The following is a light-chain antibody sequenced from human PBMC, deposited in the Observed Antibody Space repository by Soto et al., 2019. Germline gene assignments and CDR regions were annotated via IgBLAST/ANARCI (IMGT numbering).Light chain of an antibody. Sequence: AIQMTQSPSSLSASVGDRVTITCRASQGIRNDLGWYQQQPGKAPKLLIYDASSLESGVPSRFSGSGSGTEFTLTISSLQPDDFATYYCQQYNSYSQTFGQGTKVDIK. CDR3: QQYNSYSQT. J-gene: IGKJ1*01. CDR2: DAS. V-gene: IGKV1-13*02. CDR1: QGIRND.